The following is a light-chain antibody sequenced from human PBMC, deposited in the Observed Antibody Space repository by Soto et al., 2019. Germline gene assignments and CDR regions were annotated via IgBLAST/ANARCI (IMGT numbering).Light chain of an antibody. CDR2: STT. J-gene: IGLJ2*01. CDR3: LLYYGAAVV. CDR1: TGPVTSDYY. V-gene: IGLV7-43*01. Sequence: QAVVTQETSLTVSPGGPVTLTCASSTGPVTSDYYPNWFQQKPGQAPRALIYSTTKKHSWTPARFSGSLLGGKPALTLSGVQHEDEADYYCLLYYGAAVVFGGGTNLTVL.